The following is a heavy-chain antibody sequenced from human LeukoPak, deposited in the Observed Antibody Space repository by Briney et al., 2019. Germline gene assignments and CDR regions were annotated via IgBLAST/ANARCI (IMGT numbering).Heavy chain of an antibody. V-gene: IGHV1-18*01. CDR1: GYIFTKYD. D-gene: IGHD4-17*01. CDR3: ASGTTNPTY. CDR2: ITPYNGNA. J-gene: IGHJ4*02. Sequence: GASVKVSCKTSGYIFTKYDISWVRQAPGQGPEWMGWITPYNGNAQSAPKFEGRVTMTTDTSASTAYLELRGLKSDDTAVYYCASGTTNPTYWGQGTLVTVSS.